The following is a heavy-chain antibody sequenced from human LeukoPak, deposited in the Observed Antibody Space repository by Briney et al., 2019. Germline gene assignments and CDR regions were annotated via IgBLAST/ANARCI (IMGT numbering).Heavy chain of an antibody. D-gene: IGHD3-16*01. CDR3: AKPAVWRSSARDAFDS. CDR2: IRYDGSNK. Sequence: GGSLRLSCAASGFTFSSYGMHWVRQAPGKGLEWVAFIRYDGSNKYYADSVQGRFTKSRDNSKNTLYLQMNRLRAEDTAVYYCAKPAVWRSSARDAFDSWGQGTMVTVSS. V-gene: IGHV3-30*02. CDR1: GFTFSSYG. J-gene: IGHJ3*02.